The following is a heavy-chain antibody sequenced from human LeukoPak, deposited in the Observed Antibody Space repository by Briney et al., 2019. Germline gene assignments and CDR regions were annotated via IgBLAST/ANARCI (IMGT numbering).Heavy chain of an antibody. CDR3: ARGPRGVIPRFDP. CDR2: FYYSGST. CDR1: GGSISNSIYY. J-gene: IGHJ5*02. V-gene: IGHV4-39*07. Sequence: SETLSLTCTVSGGSISNSIYYWGWIRQPPGKGLEWIGSFYYSGSTYYNPSLKSRVTMSLDTSKNHFSLKLSSVTAADTAVYYCARGPRGVIPRFDPWGQGTLVTVSS. D-gene: IGHD3-10*01.